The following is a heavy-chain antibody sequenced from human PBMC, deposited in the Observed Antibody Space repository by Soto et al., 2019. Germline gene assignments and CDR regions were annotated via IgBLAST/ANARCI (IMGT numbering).Heavy chain of an antibody. CDR2: IIPIFGTA. Sequence: ASVKVSCKASGGTVSSYAISGVRQAPGQGVEWMGGIIPIFGTANYAQKFQGRVTITADESTSTAYMELSSLRSEDTAVYYCARDQLDYGDSPFDYWGQGTLVTVPS. D-gene: IGHD4-17*01. J-gene: IGHJ4*02. CDR3: ARDQLDYGDSPFDY. CDR1: GGTVSSYA. V-gene: IGHV1-69*13.